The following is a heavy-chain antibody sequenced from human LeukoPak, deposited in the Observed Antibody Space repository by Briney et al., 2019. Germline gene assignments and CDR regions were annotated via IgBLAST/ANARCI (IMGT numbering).Heavy chain of an antibody. V-gene: IGHV1-2*02. J-gene: IGHJ4*02. Sequence: ASVKVSCKASGYTFSGYYMHWVRQAPGQGLEWMGWLSPKSGATKYAQKFQGRVTFTRDLSLNTAYMELSSLTSDDTAVYYCARDTYGGSYFPLPYWGQGALVTVSS. CDR2: LSPKSGAT. D-gene: IGHD1-26*01. CDR1: GYTFSGYY. CDR3: ARDTYGGSYFPLPY.